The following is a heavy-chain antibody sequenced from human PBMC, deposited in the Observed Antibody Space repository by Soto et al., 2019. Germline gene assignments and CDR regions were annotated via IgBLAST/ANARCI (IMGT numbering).Heavy chain of an antibody. CDR3: ASGHGSDY. D-gene: IGHD1-26*01. V-gene: IGHV3-7*01. CDR2: IKQDGSGK. Sequence: ELQLVESGGGLVQPGGSLRLSCTASRFTFNNYWMNWVRQAPGKGLEWVASIKQDGSGKNYVDSVKGRFTISRDNAKNSLYLEMNSLRVEDTAVYFCASGHGSDYWGQGTLVTVSS. J-gene: IGHJ4*02. CDR1: RFTFNNYW.